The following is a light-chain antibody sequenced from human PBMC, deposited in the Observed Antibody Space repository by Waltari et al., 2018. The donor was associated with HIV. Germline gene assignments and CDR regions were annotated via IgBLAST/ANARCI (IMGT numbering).Light chain of an antibody. CDR1: SSDVGLYNY. CDR3: TSYTTIFTYV. J-gene: IGLJ1*01. Sequence: QSALTQPASVSGSPGQSITISCTGTSSDVGLYNYVSWYQQHPGKAPKLMIYEVTNRPSGVSDRFSGSKSGNTASLTISGLQADDEADYYCTSYTTIFTYVFGTGTWVSVL. CDR2: EVT. V-gene: IGLV2-14*01.